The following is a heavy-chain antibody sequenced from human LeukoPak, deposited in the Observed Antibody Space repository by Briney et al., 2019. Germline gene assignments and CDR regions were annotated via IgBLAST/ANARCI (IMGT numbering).Heavy chain of an antibody. Sequence: SETLSLTCTVSGGSISSSYWSWIRQPPGKGLEWIGYIYYSGSTNYNPSLKSRVTISVDTSKNQSSLKLSSVTAADTAVYYCARRIVVAGGDWFDPWGQGTLVTVSS. J-gene: IGHJ5*02. CDR3: ARRIVVAGGDWFDP. V-gene: IGHV4-59*01. D-gene: IGHD6-19*01. CDR1: GGSISSSY. CDR2: IYYSGST.